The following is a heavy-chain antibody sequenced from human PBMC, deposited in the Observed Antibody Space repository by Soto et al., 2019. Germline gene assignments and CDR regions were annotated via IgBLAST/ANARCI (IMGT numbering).Heavy chain of an antibody. CDR1: GFTFSSYG. J-gene: IGHJ3*02. V-gene: IGHV3-30*18. CDR3: AKGLYSGSYYAGGAFDI. Sequence: ESGGGVVQPGRSLRLSCAASGFTFSSYGMHWVRQAPGKGLEWVAVISYDGSNKYYADSVKGRFTISRDNSKNTLYLQMNSLRAEDTAVYYCAKGLYSGSYYAGGAFDIWGQGTMVTVSS. CDR2: ISYDGSNK. D-gene: IGHD1-26*01.